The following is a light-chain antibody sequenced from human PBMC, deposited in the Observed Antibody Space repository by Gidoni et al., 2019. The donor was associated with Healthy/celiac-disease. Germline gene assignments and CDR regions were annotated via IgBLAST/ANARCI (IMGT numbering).Light chain of an antibody. V-gene: IGKV1-39*01. CDR1: PSISSY. CDR2: AAS. Sequence: DLQMTQSPSSLSASVGDSVTITCRASPSISSYLNWYQQKPGKAPKLLIYAASSLQSGVPARFSGSGSGTDFTLTISSLQPEDFATYYCKQSYSTPWTFGQGTKVEIK. J-gene: IGKJ1*01. CDR3: KQSYSTPWT.